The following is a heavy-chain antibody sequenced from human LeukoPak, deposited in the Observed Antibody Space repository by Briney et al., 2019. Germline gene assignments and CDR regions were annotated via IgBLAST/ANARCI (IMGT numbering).Heavy chain of an antibody. V-gene: IGHV3-23*01. CDR3: AKHVSGSLFYFDY. CDR1: GFTFRNCA. J-gene: IGHJ4*02. D-gene: IGHD3-10*01. Sequence: GGSLRLSCAASGFTFRNCAMSWVRQAPGKGLEWVSGICGTGYNTYYADSVKGRFTISRDNSKNTLYLQMNSLGAEDTAVYYCAKHVSGSLFYFDYWGQRTLVTVSS. CDR2: ICGTGYNT.